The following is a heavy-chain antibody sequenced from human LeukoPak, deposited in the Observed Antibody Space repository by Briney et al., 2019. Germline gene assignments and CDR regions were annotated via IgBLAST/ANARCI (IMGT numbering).Heavy chain of an antibody. Sequence: GGSLRLSCAASGFTLSSYAMHWVRQAPGKGLGWVAVISYDGSNKYYADSVKGRFTISRDNSKNTLYLQMNSLRAEDTAVYYCARDHAPYSHYYYYGMNVWGQGTTVTVSS. D-gene: IGHD2-21*01. J-gene: IGHJ6*02. CDR1: GFTLSSYA. V-gene: IGHV3-30*04. CDR2: ISYDGSNK. CDR3: ARDHAPYSHYYYYGMNV.